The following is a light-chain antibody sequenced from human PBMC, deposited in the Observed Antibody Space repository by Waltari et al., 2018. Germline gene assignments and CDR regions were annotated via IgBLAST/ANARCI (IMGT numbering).Light chain of an antibody. J-gene: IGLJ2*01. V-gene: IGLV4-69*01. Sequence: QLVLTQSPSASASLGASVKLTCTLSRGPSTYAIAWPQQQPEKGPRYLMKLNSDGSHSKGDGIPDRFSGSSSGTERYLTISSLQSDDEADYYCQTWVTGIRVVFGGGTKLTVL. CDR2: LNSDGSH. CDR3: QTWVTGIRVV. CDR1: RGPSTYA.